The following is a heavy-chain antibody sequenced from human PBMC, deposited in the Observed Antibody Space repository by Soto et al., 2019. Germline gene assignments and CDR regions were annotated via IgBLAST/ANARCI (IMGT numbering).Heavy chain of an antibody. CDR1: GFTFSSYS. CDR2: ISSSSSTI. V-gene: IGHV3-48*01. J-gene: IGHJ4*02. Sequence: GGSLRLSCAASGFTFSSYSMNWVRQASGKGLEWVSYISSSSSTIYYADSVKGRFTISRDNSKNTLYLQMNSLRAEDTAVYYCAKDSSGGWYYFDYWGQGTLVTVSS. D-gene: IGHD6-19*01. CDR3: AKDSSGGWYYFDY.